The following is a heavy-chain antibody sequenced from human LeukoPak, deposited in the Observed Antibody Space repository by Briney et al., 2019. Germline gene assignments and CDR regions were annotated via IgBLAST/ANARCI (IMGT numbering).Heavy chain of an antibody. D-gene: IGHD2-2*01. V-gene: IGHV3-48*02. J-gene: IGHJ6*02. CDR1: GFTFSSYS. CDR3: ARVPGPPLHQLPTSYGMDV. CDR2: ISSSSSTI. Sequence: GGSLRLSCAASGFTFSSYSMNWVRQAPGKGLEWVSYISSSSSTIYYADSVKGRFTISRDNAKNSLYLQMNSLRDEDTAVYYCARVPGPPLHQLPTSYGMDVWGQGTTVTVSS.